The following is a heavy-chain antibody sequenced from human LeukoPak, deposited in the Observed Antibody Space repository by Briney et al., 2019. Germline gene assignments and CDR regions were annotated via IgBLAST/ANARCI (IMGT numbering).Heavy chain of an antibody. Sequence: GRSLRLSCAASGFTFSSYAMHWVRQAPGKGLEWVAVISYDGSNKYYADSVKGRFTISRDNSKNTLYLQMNSLRAEDTAVYYCAARDYDFWSGYYGALDYYGMDVWGQGTTVTVSS. D-gene: IGHD3-3*01. CDR1: GFTFSSYA. J-gene: IGHJ6*02. CDR2: ISYDGSNK. CDR3: AARDYDFWSGYYGALDYYGMDV. V-gene: IGHV3-30-3*01.